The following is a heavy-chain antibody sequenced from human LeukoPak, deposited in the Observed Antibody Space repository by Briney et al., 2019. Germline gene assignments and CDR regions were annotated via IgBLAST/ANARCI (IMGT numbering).Heavy chain of an antibody. CDR2: IWYDGSNK. CDR3: ARTITIFGVVSDYHYYMDV. CDR1: GFTFSSYG. J-gene: IGHJ6*03. D-gene: IGHD3-3*01. V-gene: IGHV3-33*01. Sequence: GRSLRLSCAASGFTFSSYGMHWVRQAPGKGLEWVAVIWYDGSNKYYADSVKGRFTISRDNSKNTLYLQMNSLRAEDTAVYYCARTITIFGVVSDYHYYMDVWGKGTTVTVSS.